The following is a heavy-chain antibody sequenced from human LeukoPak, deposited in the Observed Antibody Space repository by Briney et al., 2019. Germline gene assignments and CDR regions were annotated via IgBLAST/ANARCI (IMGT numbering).Heavy chain of an antibody. V-gene: IGHV4-39*07. D-gene: IGHD3-10*01. Sequence: SETLSLTCTVSGASISSDSYYWGWIRQPPGKGLEWIGSAYKSGGTYYNPSLKSRVTISLDTSRNQFSLRLSSVTAADTAVYYCASGLPRGFDYWGQGTLVTVSS. CDR3: ASGLPRGFDY. CDR2: AYKSGGT. CDR1: GASISSDSYY. J-gene: IGHJ4*02.